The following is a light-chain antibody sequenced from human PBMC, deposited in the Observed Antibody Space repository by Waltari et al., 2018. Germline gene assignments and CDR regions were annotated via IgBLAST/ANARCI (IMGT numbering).Light chain of an antibody. J-gene: IGLJ2*01. Sequence: SYELTQPPSVSVSPGQTATITCSGDLLTKKFTYWFQQKSGQAPVMVIDEDTKRLSAIPERFSGSSSGTTAALTITGAQVEDEADYYCYSTDIFRSERGVFGGGTKLLVL. CDR2: EDT. CDR1: LLTKKF. CDR3: YSTDIFRSERGV. V-gene: IGLV3-10*01.